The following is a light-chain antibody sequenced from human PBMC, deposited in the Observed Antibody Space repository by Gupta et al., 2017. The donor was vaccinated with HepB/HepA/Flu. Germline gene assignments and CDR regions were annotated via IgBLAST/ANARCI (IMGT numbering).Light chain of an antibody. Sequence: SSELPQPPSVSVSPGQTARITCSGDALSKQYAYWYQLKPGQAPVLVIYKDSERPSGIPERFSGSTSGTTVTLTISGGQAEDEADYFCQSADSSGSFLFGGGTKLTVL. CDR2: KDS. CDR3: QSADSSGSFL. CDR1: ALSKQY. V-gene: IGLV3-25*03. J-gene: IGLJ2*01.